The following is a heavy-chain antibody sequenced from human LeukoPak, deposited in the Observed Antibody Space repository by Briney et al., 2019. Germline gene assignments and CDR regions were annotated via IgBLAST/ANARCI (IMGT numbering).Heavy chain of an antibody. CDR3: AREKTTVVTPGVDY. CDR2: ISRSGDST. D-gene: IGHD4-23*01. Sequence: RGSLRLSCAASGFTFSTFAISWVRQAPGRGLEWVSAISRSGDSTYYADSVKGRFTISRDNFKNAVDLQMNSLRAEDTAIYYCAREKTTVVTPGVDYWGQGTLVTVPS. J-gene: IGHJ4*02. CDR1: GFTFSTFA. V-gene: IGHV3-23*01.